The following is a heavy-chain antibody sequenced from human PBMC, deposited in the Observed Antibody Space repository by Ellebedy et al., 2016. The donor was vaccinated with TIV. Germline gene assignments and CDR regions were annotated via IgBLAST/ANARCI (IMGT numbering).Heavy chain of an antibody. CDR3: AAAHYYFYGKDV. D-gene: IGHD2-15*01. Sequence: PGGSLRLSCAASGFPFSSFEFNWVRQSPGKGLEWVSYISSSGTTKYYADSVKGRFTISRDNAKNSLYLQMNSLRADDTAVYYCAAAHYYFYGKDVWGQGTRVTVSS. J-gene: IGHJ6*02. V-gene: IGHV3-48*03. CDR1: GFPFSSFE. CDR2: ISSSGTTK.